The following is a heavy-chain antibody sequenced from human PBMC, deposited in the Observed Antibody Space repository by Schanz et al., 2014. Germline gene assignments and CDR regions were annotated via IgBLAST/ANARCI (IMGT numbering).Heavy chain of an antibody. CDR1: GFTFSDYY. Sequence: VQLVKSGGGLVKPGGSLRLSCTASGFTFSDYYMTWIRQAPGKGLEWVSYVSSNNIYTKYADSVRGRFTISRDNAKNSLFLQMNSLRADDTAVYYCARDMLRRYGALEIWGRGTMVTVSS. V-gene: IGHV3-11*06. CDR3: ARDMLRRYGALEI. D-gene: IGHD2-8*01. J-gene: IGHJ3*02. CDR2: VSSNNIYT.